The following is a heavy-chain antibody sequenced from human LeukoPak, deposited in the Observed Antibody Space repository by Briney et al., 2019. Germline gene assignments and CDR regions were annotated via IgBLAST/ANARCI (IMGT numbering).Heavy chain of an antibody. CDR2: ISGSGGST. V-gene: IGHV3-23*01. J-gene: IGHJ6*04. D-gene: IGHD6-13*01. CDR1: GFTFSSYA. CDR3: ARLAAAAYYYYYGMDV. Sequence: GGSLRLSCAPSGFTFSSYAMSWVRQAPGKGLEWVSSISGSGGSTYYADSVKGRFTISRDNSENTLYLQTSSLRAEDTAVYYCARLAAAAYYYYYGMDVWGKGTTVTVSS.